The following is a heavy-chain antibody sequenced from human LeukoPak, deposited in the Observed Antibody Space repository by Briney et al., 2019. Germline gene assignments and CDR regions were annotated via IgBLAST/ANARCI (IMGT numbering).Heavy chain of an antibody. CDR1: AFIFSRYG. CDR2: IQSDGNNK. J-gene: IGHJ6*03. D-gene: IGHD3-22*01. V-gene: IGHV3-30*02. CDR3: AKASQDSSGYYYYYYYYVDV. Sequence: PGGSLRLSCAASAFIFSRYGMHWVRQAPGKGLEWVAFIQSDGNNKYYGDSVKGRFTISRDNSKNTLYLQMNSLRAEDTAVYYCAKASQDSSGYYYYYYYYVDVWGKGTTVTVSS.